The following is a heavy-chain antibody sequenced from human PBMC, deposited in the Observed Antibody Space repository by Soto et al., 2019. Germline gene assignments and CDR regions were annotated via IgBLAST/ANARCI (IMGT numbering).Heavy chain of an antibody. D-gene: IGHD2-15*01. CDR3: ARSGCSGGSCYSYYFDY. J-gene: IGHJ4*02. CDR2: ISAYNGHT. CDR1: GYTFTSYG. V-gene: IGHV1-18*01. Sequence: QVQLVQSGAEVKKPGASVKVSCKASGYTFTSYGISWVRQAPGQGLEWMGWISAYNGHTNYAQKLQGRVTMTTDTSTSTADMELRSLRSDDTAVYYCARSGCSGGSCYSYYFDYWGQGTLVTVSS.